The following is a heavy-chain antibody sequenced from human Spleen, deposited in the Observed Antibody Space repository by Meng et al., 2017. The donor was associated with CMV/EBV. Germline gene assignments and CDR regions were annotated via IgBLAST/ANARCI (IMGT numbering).Heavy chain of an antibody. D-gene: IGHD4-11*01. CDR2: VIPISGIIGGVP. CDR3: ARDNSNYPYNWFGP. V-gene: IGHV1-69*04. Sequence: LHSHTITWVLQAPGQRLEWMGRVIPISGIIGGVPNYEPRFRRRVTITADKSTNTAYMELYSLISEDTAVYYCARDNSNYPYNWFGPWGQGTLVTVSS. J-gene: IGHJ5*02. CDR1: LHSHT.